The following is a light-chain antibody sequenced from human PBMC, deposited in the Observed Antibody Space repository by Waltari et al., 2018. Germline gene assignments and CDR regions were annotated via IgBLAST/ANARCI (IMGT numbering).Light chain of an antibody. J-gene: IGLJ3*02. CDR3: IVWDDSLQGWV. Sequence: QSVVTQPPSASGTPGQRVTTSCSGSSSNIGSHTVNWYQQLPGTAPKLLIHSNDQRPSGVPGRFSASKSGTSASLDISGLQSEDEADYYCIVWDDSLQGWVFGGGTKLTV. V-gene: IGLV1-44*01. CDR2: SND. CDR1: SSNIGSHT.